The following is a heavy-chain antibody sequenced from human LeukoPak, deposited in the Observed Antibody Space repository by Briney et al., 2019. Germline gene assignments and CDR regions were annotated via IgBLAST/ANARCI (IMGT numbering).Heavy chain of an antibody. CDR2: INPRGGST. CDR3: ARDPGFSYGYVDY. V-gene: IGHV1-46*01. CDR1: GYTFTTHY. J-gene: IGHJ4*02. Sequence: ASVKVSCKASGYTFTTHYLHWVRQAPGQGLEWMGIINPRGGSTSYPQNFQGRVTVTRDTSTSTVYMEVSSLTSEDTAVYYCARDPGFSYGYVDYWGQGTLVTVSS. D-gene: IGHD5-18*01.